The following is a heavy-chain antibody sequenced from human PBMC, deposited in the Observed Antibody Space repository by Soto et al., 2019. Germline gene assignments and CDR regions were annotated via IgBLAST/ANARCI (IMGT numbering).Heavy chain of an antibody. CDR1: GFTFSSYA. Sequence: GGALRLSGAASGFTFSSYAMSWVRQAPGKGLEWVSAISGSGGSTYYADSVKGRFTISRDNSKNTLYLQMNSLRAEDTAVYYCAKGGYYYASSGYYYSFQSVEYFLHWGQGT. V-gene: IGHV3-23*01. CDR2: ISGSGGST. J-gene: IGHJ1*01. D-gene: IGHD3-22*01. CDR3: AKGGYYYASSGYYYSFQSVEYFLH.